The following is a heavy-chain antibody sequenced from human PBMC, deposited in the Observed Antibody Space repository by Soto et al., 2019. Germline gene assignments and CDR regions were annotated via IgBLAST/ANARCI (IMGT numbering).Heavy chain of an antibody. CDR3: ARDQSELGAMYGMDV. J-gene: IGHJ6*02. CDR1: GGSIISGDYY. V-gene: IGHV4-30-4*01. Sequence: PSETLSVTCTVSGGSIISGDYYWIWIRQPPGKGLEWIGYIYYSGSTYYNPSLKSRVTISVDTSKNQFSLKLSSVTAADTAVYYCARDQSELGAMYGMDVWGQGTTVTVSS. CDR2: IYYSGST. D-gene: IGHD1-26*01.